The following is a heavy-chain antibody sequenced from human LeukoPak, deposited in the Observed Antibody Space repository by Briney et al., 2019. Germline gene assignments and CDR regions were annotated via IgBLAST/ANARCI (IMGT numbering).Heavy chain of an antibody. CDR2: IYTSGST. J-gene: IGHJ4*02. CDR3: ARNSCPSGSCYDNRGYFDY. D-gene: IGHD2-15*01. V-gene: IGHV4-59*10. Sequence: SETLSLTCAVYDGSFSGYYWSWIRQPAGKGLEWIGRIYTSGSTNYNPSLKSRITISVDTSKNQFSLKLSSVTAADTAVYYCARNSCPSGSCYDNRGYFDYWGQGTLVTVSS. CDR1: DGSFSGYY.